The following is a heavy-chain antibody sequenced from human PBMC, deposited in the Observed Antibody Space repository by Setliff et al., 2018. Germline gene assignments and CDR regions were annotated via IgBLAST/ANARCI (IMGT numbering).Heavy chain of an antibody. V-gene: IGHV5-51*01. J-gene: IGHJ6*03. D-gene: IGHD2-2*02. CDR2: IYPGDSDT. CDR3: ARPAVRNTVYYYFTDV. CDR1: GYDFFGYW. Sequence: GESLKISCQGLGYDFFGYWIAWVRQVPGKGPEWVGLIYPGDSDTRYSPSFQGQVTIAVDRSRVTAYLQWDSLKASDAATYYCARPAVRNTVYYYFTDVWGKGTSVTVSS.